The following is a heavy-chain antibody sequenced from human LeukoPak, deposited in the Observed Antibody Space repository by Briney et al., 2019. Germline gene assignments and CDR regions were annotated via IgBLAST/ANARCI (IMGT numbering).Heavy chain of an antibody. Sequence: GGSLRLSCAASGFTFSSYAMSWVRQAPGKGLEWVSAISGSGGSTYYADSVKGRFTISRDNSKNTLYLQMNSLRAEDTAVYYCAKVAGVAAAGEDYFDYWGQGTLVTVSS. CDR1: GFTFSSYA. J-gene: IGHJ4*02. D-gene: IGHD6-13*01. CDR3: AKVAGVAAAGEDYFDY. V-gene: IGHV3-23*01. CDR2: ISGSGGST.